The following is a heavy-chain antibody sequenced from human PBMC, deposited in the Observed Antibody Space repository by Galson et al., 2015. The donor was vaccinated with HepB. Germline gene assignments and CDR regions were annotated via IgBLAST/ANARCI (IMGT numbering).Heavy chain of an antibody. D-gene: IGHD6-19*01. V-gene: IGHV3-53*01. Sequence: SLRLSCAASGLTVSSNYMSWVRQAPGKGLEWVSVIYSGGNTYYADSVKGRFTISRDNSKNMVYLQMNSLRAEDTAMYYCARDKIEDSIGWHDFDYWGQGTLVTVSS. CDR1: GLTVSSNY. J-gene: IGHJ4*02. CDR3: ARDKIEDSIGWHDFDY. CDR2: IYSGGNT.